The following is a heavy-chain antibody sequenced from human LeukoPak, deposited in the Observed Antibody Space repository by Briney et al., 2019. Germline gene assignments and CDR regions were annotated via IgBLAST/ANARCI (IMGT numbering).Heavy chain of an antibody. CDR3: ARDRVKRRGYSYGYQYEGYFDY. J-gene: IGHJ4*02. D-gene: IGHD5-18*01. CDR2: INPSGGST. CDR1: GYTFTSYY. V-gene: IGHV1-46*01. Sequence: ASVKVSCKASGYTFTSYYMHWVRQAPGQGLEWMGIINPSGGSTSYAQKFQGRVTMTRDTSTSTVYMELSSLRSEDTAVYYCARDRVKRRGYSYGYQYEGYFDYWGQGTLVTVSS.